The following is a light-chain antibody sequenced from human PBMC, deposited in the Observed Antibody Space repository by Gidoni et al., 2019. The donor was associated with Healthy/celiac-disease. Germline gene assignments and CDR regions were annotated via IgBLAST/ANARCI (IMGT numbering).Light chain of an antibody. J-gene: IGKJ3*01. Sequence: IQLTQSPSFLSASVGDRVTITCRASQGISSYLAWYQQKPGKAPKLLIYAASTLQSGVPSRFSGSGSGTEFTLTISSLQPEDFATYYCQQLNIYPRFGPGTKVDIK. V-gene: IGKV1-9*01. CDR3: QQLNIYPR. CDR1: QGISSY. CDR2: AAS.